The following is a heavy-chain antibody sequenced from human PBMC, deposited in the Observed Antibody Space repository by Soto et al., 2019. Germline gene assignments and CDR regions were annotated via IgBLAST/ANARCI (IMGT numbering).Heavy chain of an antibody. J-gene: IGHJ4*02. CDR2: ISYDGSNK. D-gene: IGHD3-9*01. V-gene: IGHV3-30-3*01. Sequence: QVQLVESGGGVVQPGRSLRLSCAASGFTFSSYAMHWVRQAPGKGLEWVAVISYDGSNKYYADSVKGRFTISRDNYKNPLYLQMNRLRAEDTAVYYCARDARTYDILTGYYNPWYYFDYWGQGTLVTVSS. CDR3: ARDARTYDILTGYYNPWYYFDY. CDR1: GFTFSSYA.